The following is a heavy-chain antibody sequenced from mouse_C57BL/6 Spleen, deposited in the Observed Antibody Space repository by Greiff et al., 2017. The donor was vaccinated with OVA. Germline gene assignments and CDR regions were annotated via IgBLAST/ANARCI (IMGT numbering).Heavy chain of an antibody. CDR3: TRFDDYDGAWFAY. D-gene: IGHD2-4*01. CDR2: IDPETGGT. V-gene: IGHV1-15*01. Sequence: QVQLQQSGAELVRPGASVTLSCKASGYTFTDYEMHWVKQTPVHGLEWIGAIDPETGGTAYNQKFKGKAILTADKSSSTASMELRSLTSEDSAVYYCTRFDDYDGAWFAYWGQGTLVTVSA. CDR1: GYTFTDYE. J-gene: IGHJ3*01.